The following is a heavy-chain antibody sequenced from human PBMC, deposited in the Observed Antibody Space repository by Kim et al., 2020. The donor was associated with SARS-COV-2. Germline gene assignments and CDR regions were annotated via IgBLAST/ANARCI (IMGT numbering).Heavy chain of an antibody. CDR3: AKDLIIVGATAFDY. Sequence: GGSLRLSCAASGFTFSSYGMHWVRQAPGKGLEWVAVISYDGSNKYYADSVKGRFTISRDNSKNTLYLQMNSLRAEDTAVYYCAKDLIIVGATAFDYWGQG. D-gene: IGHD1-26*01. J-gene: IGHJ4*02. CDR1: GFTFSSYG. V-gene: IGHV3-30*18. CDR2: ISYDGSNK.